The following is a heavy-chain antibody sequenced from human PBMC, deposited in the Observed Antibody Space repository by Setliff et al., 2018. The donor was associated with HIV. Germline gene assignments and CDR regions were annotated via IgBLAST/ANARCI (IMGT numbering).Heavy chain of an antibody. CDR2: IRSKPYGGTT. Sequence: SGGSLRLSCTASGFTFGDYPMNWVRQAPGKGLEWVGFIRSKPYGGTTEYAASVKGRFTISRDYSKSIAYLQMNSLKSADAAVYYCTRGMRPMVKRVPFDYWGQGTLVTVSS. D-gene: IGHD2-15*01. J-gene: IGHJ4*02. CDR1: GFTFGDYP. CDR3: TRGMRPMVKRVPFDY. V-gene: IGHV3-49*04.